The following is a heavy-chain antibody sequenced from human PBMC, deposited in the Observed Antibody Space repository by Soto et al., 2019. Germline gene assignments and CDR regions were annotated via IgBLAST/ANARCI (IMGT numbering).Heavy chain of an antibody. D-gene: IGHD2-15*01. J-gene: IGHJ4*02. CDR1: GFTFSTYW. CDR2: IKQDGSEK. Sequence: EVQLVESGGGLVEPGGSLRLSCAASGFTFSTYWMNWFRQAPGKGLEWVANIKQDGSEKYYVDSVKGRFTISRDNAKISLYLQMNSLRAGDTAVYYCARDWGYCSGGTCYTVLDYWGQGTLVTVSS. V-gene: IGHV3-7*01. CDR3: ARDWGYCSGGTCYTVLDY.